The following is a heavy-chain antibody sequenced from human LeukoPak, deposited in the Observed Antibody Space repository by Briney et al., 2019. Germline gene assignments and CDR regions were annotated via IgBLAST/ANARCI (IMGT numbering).Heavy chain of an antibody. Sequence: GGSLRLSCAVSGFSVSSNYMTWVRQAPGKGLEWVSVIYGGGDTYYADSVKGRFTISRDNSKNTLYLQMNSLKAEDTAVYYCARVHAPGYFDYWGQGTLVTVSS. CDR1: GFSVSSNY. CDR2: IYGGGDT. CDR3: ARVHAPGYFDY. J-gene: IGHJ4*02. V-gene: IGHV3-53*01.